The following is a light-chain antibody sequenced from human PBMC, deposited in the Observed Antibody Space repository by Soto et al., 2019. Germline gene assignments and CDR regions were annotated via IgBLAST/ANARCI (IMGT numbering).Light chain of an antibody. CDR2: TAS. J-gene: IGKJ2*01. V-gene: IGKV1-39*01. Sequence: DIQMTQSPSSLSASVGDRVTITCRASQSISSSLNWYQQKPGKAPKLLIYTASSLQSGVPSRFSGSGSGTDFTLTINSLQPEDFATYYCQQSYSTPPDTFGQGTKLEIK. CDR1: QSISSS. CDR3: QQSYSTPPDT.